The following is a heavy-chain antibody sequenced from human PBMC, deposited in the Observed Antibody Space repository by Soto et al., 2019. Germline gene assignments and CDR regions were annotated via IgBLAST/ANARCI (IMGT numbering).Heavy chain of an antibody. CDR2: IAYPRST. CDR3: ARDSSGYATYDY. CDR1: CGSIDSGRYY. V-gene: IGHV4-30-4*01. D-gene: IGHD3-22*01. J-gene: IGHJ4*02. Sequence: SETLSLTGTVSCGSIDSGRYYWSWVRQPPGKGLEWIGYIAYPRSTYYNPSLKSRVAMSIGTSKNQFSLNLSSVVAADTAVYFCARDSSGYATYDYWGQGALVTVSS.